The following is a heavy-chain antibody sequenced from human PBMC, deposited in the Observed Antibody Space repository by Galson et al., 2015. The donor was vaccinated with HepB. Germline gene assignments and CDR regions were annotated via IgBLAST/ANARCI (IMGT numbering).Heavy chain of an antibody. CDR2: ISSSSSYI. D-gene: IGHD1-26*01. CDR3: ARGDFSGSWYY. CDR1: GFTFSSYS. J-gene: IGHJ4*02. V-gene: IGHV3-21*01. Sequence: SLRLSCAASGFTFSSYSMNWVRQAPGKGLEWVSSISSSSSYIYYADSVRGRFTISRDNAKNSLYLQMNSLRAEDTAVYYCARGDFSGSWYYWGQGTLVTVSS.